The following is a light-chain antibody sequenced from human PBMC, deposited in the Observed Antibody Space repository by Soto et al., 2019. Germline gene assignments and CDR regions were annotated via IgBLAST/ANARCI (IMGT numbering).Light chain of an antibody. CDR1: QRVYNL. Sequence: DIHMTQSPPSLSAAVGDRLTITCRTSQRVYNLLNWYQQKAGEAPKLLIYDASTFKSGVPSRFHGSGSWTDFSLTISDLQPEDVGTYFCQQRYATPFTFGPGTKLEI. CDR2: DAS. J-gene: IGKJ2*01. CDR3: QQRYATPFT. V-gene: IGKV1-39*01.